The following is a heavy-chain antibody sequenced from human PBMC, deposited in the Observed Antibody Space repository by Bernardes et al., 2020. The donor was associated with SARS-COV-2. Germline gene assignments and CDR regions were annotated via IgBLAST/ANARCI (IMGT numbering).Heavy chain of an antibody. CDR2: IIPKFDTA. V-gene: IGHV1-69*13. CDR3: ARDRSVRTATTGFNYGTDV. J-gene: IGHJ6*02. D-gene: IGHD3-10*02. CDR1: GGTFSRYA. Sequence: SVKVSCKASGGTFSRYAISWVRQAPGQGLEWMGGIIPKFDTAKYAQKFQGRVTITADDSARTVYLDLRSLRSEDTAVYYCARDRSVRTATTGFNYGTDVGGQGTTVTVSS.